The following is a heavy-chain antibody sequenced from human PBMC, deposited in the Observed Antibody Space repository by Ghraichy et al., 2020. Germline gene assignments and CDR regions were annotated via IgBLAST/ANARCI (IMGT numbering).Heavy chain of an antibody. J-gene: IGHJ3*02. CDR1: GGTFSSYA. V-gene: IGHV1-69*13. CDR3: ARDRRDTGTMYYDSSGYRVRHACDI. D-gene: IGHD3-22*01. Sequence: SVKVSCKASGGTFSSYAISWVRQAPGQGLEWMGGIIPIFGTANYAQKFQGRVTITADESTSTAYMELSSLRSEDTAVYYCARDRRDTGTMYYDSSGYRVRHACDIWGQGTMVTVSS. CDR2: IIPIFGTA.